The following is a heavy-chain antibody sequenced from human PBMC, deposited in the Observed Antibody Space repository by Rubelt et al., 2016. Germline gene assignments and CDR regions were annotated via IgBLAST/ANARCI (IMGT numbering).Heavy chain of an antibody. J-gene: IGHJ5*02. V-gene: IGHV1-8*01. CDR1: GYTFTSYD. CDR2: MNPNSGNT. D-gene: IGHD3-3*01. Sequence: QVQLVQSGAEVKKPGASVKVSCKASGYTFTSYDINWVRQATGQGLEWMGWMNPNSGNTGYAQKFQGRVTMTRNTSISPAYMELSSLRSEDTALYYCARMVNDFWSGYHNWFDPWGQGTLVTVSS. CDR3: ARMVNDFWSGYHNWFDP.